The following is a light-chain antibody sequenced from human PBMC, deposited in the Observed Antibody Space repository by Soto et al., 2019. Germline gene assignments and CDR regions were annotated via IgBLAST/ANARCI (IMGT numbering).Light chain of an antibody. Sequence: DIQMTQSPSSLSASVGDRVTITCRASQIKNTYLNWYQQKPGKPPKLLIFGASSLRSGVPSRFSGTGSGTDFTLTINSLQPDDFATYYCLQSYSSLYTFGQGTKLEIK. J-gene: IGKJ2*01. CDR3: LQSYSSLYT. V-gene: IGKV1-39*01. CDR2: GAS. CDR1: QIKNTY.